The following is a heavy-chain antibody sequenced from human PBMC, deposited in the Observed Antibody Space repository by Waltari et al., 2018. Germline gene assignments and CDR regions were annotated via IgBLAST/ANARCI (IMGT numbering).Heavy chain of an antibody. CDR1: GYSINSGYY. Sequence: QVQLQESGPGLVKPSETLSLTCDVSGYSINSGYYWGWIRQSPGKGPEWIATIYHAGDPFNTPSLTSRVTISMDTSKNQFSLTLNSVTAADTAVYCCSRQVLGYCTSAACRRLESWGQGTLVTVSS. V-gene: IGHV4-38-2*01. CDR3: SRQVLGYCTSAACRRLES. D-gene: IGHD2-2*03. J-gene: IGHJ4*02. CDR2: IYHAGDP.